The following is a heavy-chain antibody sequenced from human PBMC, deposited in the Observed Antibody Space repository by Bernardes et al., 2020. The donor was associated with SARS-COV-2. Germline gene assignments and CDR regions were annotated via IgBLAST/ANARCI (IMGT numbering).Heavy chain of an antibody. CDR3: ARGLVYDSSGYYHDY. CDR1: GGSFSGYY. V-gene: IGHV4-34*01. Sequence: SETLSLTCAVYGGSFSGYYWSWIRQPPGKGLEWIGEINRSGGTSYNPSLKRRVTISVDTSKNQFSLKLSSVTAADTAVYYCARGLVYDSSGYYHDYWGQGTLVTVSS. CDR2: INRSGGT. J-gene: IGHJ4*02. D-gene: IGHD3-22*01.